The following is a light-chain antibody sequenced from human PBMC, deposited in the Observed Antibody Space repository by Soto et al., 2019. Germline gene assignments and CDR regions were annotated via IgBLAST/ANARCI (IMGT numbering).Light chain of an antibody. V-gene: IGLV2-14*01. CDR3: SSFTSSSTRV. CDR1: SSDVGAYNY. CDR2: DVS. Sequence: QSVLTQSASVSGSPGQSITISCTGTSSDVGAYNYVSWYQQHPGEAPKLIIYDVSNRPSGVSNRFSGSKSGNTASLTISALQAEDEADYYYSSFTSSSTRVFRTGTKVTVL. J-gene: IGLJ1*01.